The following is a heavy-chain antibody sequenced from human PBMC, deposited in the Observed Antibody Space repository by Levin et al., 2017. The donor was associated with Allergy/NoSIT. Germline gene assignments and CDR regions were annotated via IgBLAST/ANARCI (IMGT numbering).Heavy chain of an antibody. CDR1: GFTSSRYS. CDR3: ARDAAGTYNYWFDL. Sequence: GESLKISCVATGFTSSRYSMNWVRQAPGQGLESIAHIGVSGAIVYATSVKGRFTIFRDSGKNSVSLQMNSLSGEDTAIYFCARDAAGTYNYWFDLWGQGVQVTVSS. J-gene: IGHJ5*02. CDR2: IGVSGAI. D-gene: IGHD3-10*01. V-gene: IGHV3-48*01.